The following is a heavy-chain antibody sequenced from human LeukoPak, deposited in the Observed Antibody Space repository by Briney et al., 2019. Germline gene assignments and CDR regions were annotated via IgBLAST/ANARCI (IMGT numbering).Heavy chain of an antibody. V-gene: IGHV4-59*01. CDR3: ARGTGAYYYL. CDR1: GGSITDYY. J-gene: IGHJ3*01. CDR2: IYYSGGT. Sequence: PSETLSLTCTVSGGSITDYYWSWIRQPPGKGLEWIGYIYYSGGTKYNPYLKSRVTISIDTSKNQFSLKLSSVTAADTALYYCARGTGAYYYLWGQGTVVTVSS. D-gene: IGHD3-22*01.